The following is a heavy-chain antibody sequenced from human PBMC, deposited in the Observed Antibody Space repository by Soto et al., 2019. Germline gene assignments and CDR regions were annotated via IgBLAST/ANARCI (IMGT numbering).Heavy chain of an antibody. J-gene: IGHJ4*02. CDR3: AKVRDSSGYPTIFDY. D-gene: IGHD3-22*01. Sequence: SETLSLTCTVSGGSISSSSYYWGWIRQPPGKGLEWIGSIYYSGITYYNPSLKGRFTISVDTSKNQFSLKLRSVTAADTAVYYCAKVRDSSGYPTIFDYWGQGTLVTVSS. CDR2: IYYSGIT. CDR1: GGSISSSSYY. V-gene: IGHV4-39*01.